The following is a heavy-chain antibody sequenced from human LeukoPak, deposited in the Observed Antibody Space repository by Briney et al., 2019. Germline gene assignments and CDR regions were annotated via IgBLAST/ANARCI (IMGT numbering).Heavy chain of an antibody. CDR1: GFTFSSYW. CDR2: IKKDGSEK. Sequence: GGSLRLSRAVSGFTFSSYWMNWVRQAPGKGLEWVANIKKDGSEKNYVDSVKGRFTISRDNAKSSLFLQMNDLRAEDTAVYYCAKGGRGNGEVYWGQGTLVTVSS. D-gene: IGHD2-8*01. V-gene: IGHV3-7*01. CDR3: AKGGRGNGEVY. J-gene: IGHJ4*02.